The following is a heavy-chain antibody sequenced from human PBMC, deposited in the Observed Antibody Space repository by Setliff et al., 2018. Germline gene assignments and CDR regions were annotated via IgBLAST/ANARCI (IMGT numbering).Heavy chain of an antibody. CDR2: IYASWST. D-gene: IGHD1-1*01. J-gene: IGHJ4*02. CDR1: DDSINSRTNY. CDR3: ARTGTYRYFDS. V-gene: IGHV4-61*09. Sequence: SETLSLTCTVSDDSINSRTNYWSWIRQPAGKGPEWIGHIYASWSTNYNPSLKSRVTMSVDTSKNQFSLQLTSVTAADTAVYYCARTGTYRYFDSWGQGTRVTVSS.